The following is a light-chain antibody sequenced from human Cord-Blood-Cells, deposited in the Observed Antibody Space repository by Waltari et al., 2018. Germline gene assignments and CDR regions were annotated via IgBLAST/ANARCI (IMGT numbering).Light chain of an antibody. V-gene: IGKV4-1*01. CDR3: QQYYSTPRT. J-gene: IGKJ1*01. Sequence: DIVMTQSPDSLAVSLGERATINCKSSQSVLYSSINKNYLAWYQQKPGQPPKLLIYWASTRESGVPDRFSGSGSGTDFNLTISSLQAEDVAVYYCQQYYSTPRTFGQGTKVEIK. CDR1: QSVLYSSINKNY. CDR2: WAS.